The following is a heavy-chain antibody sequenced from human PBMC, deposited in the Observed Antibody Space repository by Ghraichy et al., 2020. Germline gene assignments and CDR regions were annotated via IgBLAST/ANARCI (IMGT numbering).Heavy chain of an antibody. D-gene: IGHD1-26*01. J-gene: IGHJ4*02. Sequence: SETLSLTCTVSGGSINSSSYYWGWIRQPPGKGLEWIGSIYYSGSTYYNPSLKSRVTISVDTSKNQFSLKLSSVTAADTAVYYCARTHSIVVEFDYWGQGTLVTVSS. V-gene: IGHV4-39*01. CDR3: ARTHSIVVEFDY. CDR1: GGSINSSSYY. CDR2: IYYSGST.